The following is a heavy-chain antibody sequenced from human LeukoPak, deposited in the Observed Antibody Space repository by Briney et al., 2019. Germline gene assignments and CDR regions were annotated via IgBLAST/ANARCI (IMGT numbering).Heavy chain of an antibody. Sequence: GASVKVSCKVSGYTLTELSMHWVRQAPGKGLEWMGGFDPEDGETIYAQKFQGRVTMTEDTSTDTAYMELSSLRSEDTAVYYCAREYCSSTSCSGGWWFDPWGQGTLVTVSS. CDR2: FDPEDGET. D-gene: IGHD2-2*01. CDR1: GYTLTELS. J-gene: IGHJ5*02. CDR3: AREYCSSTSCSGGWWFDP. V-gene: IGHV1-24*01.